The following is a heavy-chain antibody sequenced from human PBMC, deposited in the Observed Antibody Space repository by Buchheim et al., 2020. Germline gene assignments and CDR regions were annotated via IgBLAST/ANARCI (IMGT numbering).Heavy chain of an antibody. V-gene: IGHV4-59*01. CDR3: ARDKYDYGWFES. J-gene: IGHJ5*02. Sequence: QVQLQESGPGLVKPSETLSLTCSVSGDSIDRYYWSWIRQSPEKGLEWIAYMFYTGGNKYNPSLKSRVTISADTSKNQFSLRLNSVTAADTAVYYCARDKYDYGWFESWGQG. CDR1: GDSIDRYY. D-gene: IGHD4-17*01. CDR2: MFYTGGN.